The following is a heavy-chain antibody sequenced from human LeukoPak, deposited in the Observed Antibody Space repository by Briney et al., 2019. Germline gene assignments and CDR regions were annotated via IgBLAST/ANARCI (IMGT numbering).Heavy chain of an antibody. V-gene: IGHV3-21*01. J-gene: IGHJ4*02. CDR3: ARCSSTICYAGGFDY. Sequence: GGSLRLSCAASGFTFSSYSMNWVRQAPGKGLEWDSSISSSSSYIYYAGSVKGRFTISRDDAKNSLYLQMNSLRAEDTAVYYCARCSSTICYAGGFDYWGQGTLVTVSS. CDR2: ISSSSSYI. CDR1: GFTFSSYS. D-gene: IGHD2-2*01.